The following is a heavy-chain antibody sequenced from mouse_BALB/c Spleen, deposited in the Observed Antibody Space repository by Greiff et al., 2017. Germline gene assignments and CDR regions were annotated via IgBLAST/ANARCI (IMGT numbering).Heavy chain of an antibody. Sequence: VQLQQSGAELVKPGTSVKLSCKASGYNFTSYWINWVKLRPGQGLEWIGDIYPGSGSTNYNEKFKSKATLTVDTSSSTAYMQLSSLASEDSALYYCARYRGTYSWFAYWGQGTLVTVSA. V-gene: IGHV1-55*01. CDR3: ARYRGTYSWFAY. CDR1: GYNFTSYW. CDR2: IYPGSGST. J-gene: IGHJ3*01. D-gene: IGHD5-1*01.